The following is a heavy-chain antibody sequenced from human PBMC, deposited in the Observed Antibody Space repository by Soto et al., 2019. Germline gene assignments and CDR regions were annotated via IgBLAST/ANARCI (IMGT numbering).Heavy chain of an antibody. CDR3: ARVRDIVVGIAATHFRH. D-gene: IGHD2-15*01. CDR1: GGSISSYY. CDR2: IYYSGST. J-gene: IGHJ1*01. Sequence: SETLSLTCTVSGGSISSYYWSWIRQPPGKGLEWIGYIYYSGSTNYNPSLKSRVTISVDTSKNQFSLKLSSVTAADTAVYYCARVRDIVVGIAATHFRHWGQGTLVTVSS. V-gene: IGHV4-59*01.